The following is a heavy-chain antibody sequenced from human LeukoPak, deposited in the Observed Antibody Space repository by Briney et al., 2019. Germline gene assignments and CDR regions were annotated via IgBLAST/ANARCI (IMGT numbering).Heavy chain of an antibody. CDR3: ARAAPHYFYDDYKYFDY. V-gene: IGHV4-34*01. D-gene: IGHD4-17*01. J-gene: IGHJ4*02. Sequence: SETLSLTCAVYGGSFSGYYWSWIRQPPGKGLEWIGEINHSGSTNYNPSLKSRVTISVDTSKNQFSLKLSSVTAADTAVYYCARAAPHYFYDDYKYFDYWGQGTLVTVSS. CDR1: GGSFSGYY. CDR2: INHSGST.